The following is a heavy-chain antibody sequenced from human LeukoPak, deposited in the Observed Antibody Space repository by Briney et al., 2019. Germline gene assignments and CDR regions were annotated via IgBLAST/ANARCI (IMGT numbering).Heavy chain of an antibody. D-gene: IGHD6-19*01. CDR3: AKPVTPLAVAEGFDY. Sequence: PGGSLRLSCAASGFTFSSYAISWVRQAPGKGLEWVSAISGSGGSTYYADSVKGRFTISRDNSKNTLYLQMNSLRAEDTAVYYCAKPVTPLAVAEGFDYWGQGTLVTVSS. CDR1: GFTFSSYA. CDR2: ISGSGGST. V-gene: IGHV3-23*01. J-gene: IGHJ4*02.